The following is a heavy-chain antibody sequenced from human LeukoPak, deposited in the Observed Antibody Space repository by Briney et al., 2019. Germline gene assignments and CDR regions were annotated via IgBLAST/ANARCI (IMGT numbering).Heavy chain of an antibody. CDR1: GFNVKNHW. J-gene: IGHJ4*02. D-gene: IGHD4-23*01. Sequence: PGGSLRLSCAASGFNVKNHWMAWVRQAPGKGLEWVAHIKEDRTQTYYLDSVEGRFTISKDDAKNALFLQMDNLRVEDTALYYCVRGGWELDKGGPGIMVIVSS. CDR2: IKEDRTQT. CDR3: VRGGWELDK. V-gene: IGHV3-7*01.